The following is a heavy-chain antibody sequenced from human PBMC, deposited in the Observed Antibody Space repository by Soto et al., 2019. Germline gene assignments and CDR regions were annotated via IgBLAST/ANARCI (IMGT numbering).Heavy chain of an antibody. Sequence: GGSLRLSCAASGFTFSSYWMSWVRQAPGKGLEWVANIKQDGSEKYYVDSVKGRFTISRDNAKNSLYLPMNSLRAEDTAVYYCARVPPNTIAVAENKASYYYYYMDVWGKGTTVTVSS. V-gene: IGHV3-7*01. J-gene: IGHJ6*03. D-gene: IGHD6-19*01. CDR2: IKQDGSEK. CDR1: GFTFSSYW. CDR3: ARVPPNTIAVAENKASYYYYYMDV.